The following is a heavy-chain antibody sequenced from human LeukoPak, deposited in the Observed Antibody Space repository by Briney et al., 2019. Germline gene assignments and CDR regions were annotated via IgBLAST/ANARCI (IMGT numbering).Heavy chain of an antibody. CDR3: AKDLAYDSSDYHVIFDC. CDR2: ISGSGDRT. CDR1: GFTFSTYA. D-gene: IGHD3-22*01. V-gene: IGHV3-23*01. J-gene: IGHJ4*02. Sequence: PGGPLRLSCAASGFTFSTYAMSWVRQAPGKGLEWVSAISGSGDRTYYADSVKGRFTTSRDNSKNTLYLQMNSLRAEDTAIYYCAKDLAYDSSDYHVIFDCWGQGTLVTVSS.